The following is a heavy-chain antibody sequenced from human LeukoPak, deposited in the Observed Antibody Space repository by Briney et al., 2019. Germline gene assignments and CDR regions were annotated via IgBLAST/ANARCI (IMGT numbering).Heavy chain of an antibody. Sequence: SQTLSLTCTVSGGSISSGDYYWRWIRQHPGKGLEWIGNIYYSGSTYYNPSLKSRVTISVDTSKSQFSLKLSSVTAADTAVYYCAREGYDSSYYWGQGTLVTVSS. J-gene: IGHJ4*02. CDR2: IYYSGST. D-gene: IGHD3-22*01. V-gene: IGHV4-31*03. CDR3: AREGYDSSYY. CDR1: GGSISSGDYY.